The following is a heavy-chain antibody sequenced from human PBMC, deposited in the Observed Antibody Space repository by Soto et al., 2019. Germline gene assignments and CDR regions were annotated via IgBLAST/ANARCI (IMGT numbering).Heavy chain of an antibody. D-gene: IGHD2-2*01. CDR3: ARSQGSSTSLEIYYYYYYGMEV. J-gene: IGHJ6*02. CDR2: IIPISGTA. CDR1: GGTFSSYA. Sequence: QVQLVQSGAEVKKPGSSVKVSCKASGGTFSSYAISWVRQAPGQGLEWMGGIIPISGTANYAEKFQGRVMISAADSTSRADMELSSLISEDTAVYYCARSQGSSTSLEIYYYYYYGMEVWGQGTTVTVSS. V-gene: IGHV1-69*01.